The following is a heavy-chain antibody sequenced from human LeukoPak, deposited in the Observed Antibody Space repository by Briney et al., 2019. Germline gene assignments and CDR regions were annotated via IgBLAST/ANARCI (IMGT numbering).Heavy chain of an antibody. CDR1: GDSISSGAFY. CDR2: IYRGGT. CDR3: AGEGEYGDSYS. J-gene: IGHJ5*02. D-gene: IGHD2-21*02. V-gene: IGHV4-30-2*01. Sequence: PSETLSLTCAVSGDSISSGAFYWNWIRQAPGKGPEWIGNIYRGGTRFNPSLTSRVTISLDMSKSQVSLNLTSVTAADTAIYYCAGEGEYGDSYSWGQGTLVVVSA.